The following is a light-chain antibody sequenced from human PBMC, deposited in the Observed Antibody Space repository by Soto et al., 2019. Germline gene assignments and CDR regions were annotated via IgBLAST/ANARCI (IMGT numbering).Light chain of an antibody. J-gene: IGLJ1*01. Sequence: QSVLTQPASVSASPGQSITISCTGTSSDLGDYDFVSWYQQLPGQAPKLIIYDVSDRPSRISNRFSGSKSGTTASLTISGLQAEDEADYFCSSYRSSSNSYVFGTGTKVTVL. CDR1: SSDLGDYDF. CDR3: SSYRSSSNSYV. V-gene: IGLV2-14*01. CDR2: DVS.